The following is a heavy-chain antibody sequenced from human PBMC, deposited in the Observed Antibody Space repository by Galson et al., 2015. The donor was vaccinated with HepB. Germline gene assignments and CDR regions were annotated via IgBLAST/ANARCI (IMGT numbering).Heavy chain of an antibody. Sequence: SLRLSCAGSGFTFNTFWMTWVRQAPGKGLEWVANINVDGSEKYYMASVKGRFTISRDNAKNSLSLQMNSLRPDDTAVYYCVRRRKYYDLLAAYSTFDSWGQGTLVTVSS. CDR2: INVDGSEK. V-gene: IGHV3-7*03. CDR1: GFTFNTFW. J-gene: IGHJ4*02. CDR3: VRRRKYYDLLAAYSTFDS. D-gene: IGHD3-9*01.